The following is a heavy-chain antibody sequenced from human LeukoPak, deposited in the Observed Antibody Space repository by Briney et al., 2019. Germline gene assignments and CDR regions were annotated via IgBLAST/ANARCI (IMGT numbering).Heavy chain of an antibody. D-gene: IGHD3-22*01. V-gene: IGHV4-59*13. CDR1: GDSIINYC. J-gene: IGHJ4*02. CDR2: IYYIGTT. CDR3: AREGVGSSGYYPFDY. Sequence: SETLSLTCTVSGDSIINYCWSWIRQPPGKGLEWIGYIYYIGTTNYNPSLKSRVTISIDTSKNQFSLKLSSVTAADTAVYYCAREGVGSSGYYPFDYWGQGILVTVSS.